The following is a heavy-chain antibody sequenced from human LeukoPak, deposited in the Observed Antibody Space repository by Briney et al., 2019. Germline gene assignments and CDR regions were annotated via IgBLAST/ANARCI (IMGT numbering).Heavy chain of an antibody. CDR3: ASTPGRWMSSGGYP. J-gene: IGHJ5*02. CDR1: GGSISSSSYY. V-gene: IGHV4-39*01. CDR2: IYYSGST. Sequence: SETLSLTCTVSGGSISSSSYYWGWIRQPPGKGLEWIGSIYYSGSTYYNPSLKSRVTISVDTSKNQFSLKLSSVTAADTAVYYCASTPGRWMSSGGYPWGQGTLVTVSS. D-gene: IGHD3-10*01.